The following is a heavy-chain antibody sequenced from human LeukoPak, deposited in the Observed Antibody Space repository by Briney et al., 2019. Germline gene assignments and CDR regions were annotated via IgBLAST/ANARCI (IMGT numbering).Heavy chain of an antibody. V-gene: IGHV7-4-1*02. J-gene: IGHJ6*03. CDR2: INTNTGNP. D-gene: IGHD3-22*01. CDR1: GYTFTGYG. Sequence: ASVKVSCKASGYTFTGYGISWVRQAPGQGLEWMGWINTNTGNPTYAQGFTGRFVFSLDTSVSTAYLQISSLKAEDTAVYYCARTYYYDSSGYYYVPRPYYYYYMDVWGKGTTVTVSS. CDR3: ARTYYYDSSGYYYVPRPYYYYYMDV.